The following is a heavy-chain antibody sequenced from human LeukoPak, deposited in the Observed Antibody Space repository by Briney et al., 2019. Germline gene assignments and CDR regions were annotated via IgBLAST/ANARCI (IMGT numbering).Heavy chain of an antibody. V-gene: IGHV4-34*01. J-gene: IGHJ4*02. D-gene: IGHD3-22*01. CDR1: GGSYSGYY. CDR2: INHSGST. CDR3: ARGTYYYDSSGYSKTYFDY. Sequence: SETLSLTCAVYGGSYSGYYWSWIRQPPGKGLEWIGEINHSGSTNYNPSLKSRVTISVDTSKNQFSLKLTSVTAADTAVYYCARGTYYYDSSGYSKTYFDYWGQGTLVTVSS.